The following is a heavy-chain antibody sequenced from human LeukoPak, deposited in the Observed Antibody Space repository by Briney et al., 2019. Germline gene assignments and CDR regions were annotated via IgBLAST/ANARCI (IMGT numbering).Heavy chain of an antibody. D-gene: IGHD2-2*01. Sequence: PSETLSLTCTFSGGPISSGGYYWSWIRQPPGKGLEGIGYIYYSGSTYYNPSLKSRVTISVDTSKNQFSLKLSSVTAADTAVYYCARDDLYCSSTSCPVHAFDIWGQGTMVTVSS. CDR2: IYYSGST. V-gene: IGHV4-31*03. CDR1: GGPISSGGYY. J-gene: IGHJ3*02. CDR3: ARDDLYCSSTSCPVHAFDI.